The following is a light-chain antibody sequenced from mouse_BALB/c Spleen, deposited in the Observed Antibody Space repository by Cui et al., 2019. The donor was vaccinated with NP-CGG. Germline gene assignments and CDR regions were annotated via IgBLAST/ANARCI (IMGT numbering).Light chain of an antibody. V-gene: IGLV1*01. J-gene: IGLJ1*01. CDR2: GTN. CDR3: ALWYSNHWV. Sequence: QAVVTQGSALTTSPGETVTLTCRSNTGTVTTSNYANWVQEKAGHLFTGLIGGTNNRAPGVPARFSGSLIGDKAALTITGAQTEDEAIYFCALWYSNHWVFGGGTKLTVL. CDR1: TGTVTTSNY.